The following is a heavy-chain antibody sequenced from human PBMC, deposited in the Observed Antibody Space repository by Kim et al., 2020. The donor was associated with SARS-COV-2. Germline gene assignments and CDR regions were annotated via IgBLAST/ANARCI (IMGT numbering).Heavy chain of an antibody. Sequence: GGSLRLSCAASGFSINFYVMNWVRQAPGKGLEWVSSISDDGGSTYYADSVKGRFTISRDNSKNTIYLHLNSLRAEDTAVYYCAKDKEVAGIKSYNYGIDVWGQGTTVSVSS. J-gene: IGHJ6*02. CDR2: ISDDGGST. D-gene: IGHD6-19*01. V-gene: IGHV3-23*01. CDR3: AKDKEVAGIKSYNYGIDV. CDR1: GFSINFYV.